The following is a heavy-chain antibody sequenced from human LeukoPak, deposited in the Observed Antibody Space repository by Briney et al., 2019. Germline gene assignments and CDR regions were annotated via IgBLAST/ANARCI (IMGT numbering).Heavy chain of an antibody. CDR3: ARDPYYSTTWYYLRGAFDI. CDR2: ISSSGEYT. D-gene: IGHD6-13*01. CDR1: GFTFSNYA. Sequence: AGGYLRLYCAASGFTFSNYAMTWVRQAPGKGLEWVSIISSSGEYTYYAHSVKGRFTISRDNAKNSLYLQMNSLRAEDTAVYYCARDPYYSTTWYYLRGAFDIWGQGTMVTVSS. V-gene: IGHV3-21*01. J-gene: IGHJ3*02.